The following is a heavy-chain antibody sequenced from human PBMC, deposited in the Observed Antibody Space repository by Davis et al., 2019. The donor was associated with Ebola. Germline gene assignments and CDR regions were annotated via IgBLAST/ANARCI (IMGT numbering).Heavy chain of an antibody. CDR2: ISVYNGNT. Sequence: ASVKVSCKASGYTFTSYGISWVRQAPGQGLEWMGWISVYNGNTNYAQKLQGRVTMTTDTSTRTAYMELRSLRSEDTAVYYCPSRPSSSWRNDAFDIWGQGTMVTVSS. CDR1: GYTFTSYG. V-gene: IGHV1-18*04. J-gene: IGHJ3*02. CDR3: PSRPSSSWRNDAFDI. D-gene: IGHD6-13*01.